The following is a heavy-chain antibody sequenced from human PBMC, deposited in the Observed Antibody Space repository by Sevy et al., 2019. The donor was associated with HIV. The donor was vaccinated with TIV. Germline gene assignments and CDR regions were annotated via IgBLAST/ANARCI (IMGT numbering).Heavy chain of an antibody. D-gene: IGHD6-19*01. Sequence: GGSLRLSCAASGFSVSRNHINWVRQAPGKGQEWISVIYSDGTTQYADSVKGRFTISRDTSNNTVFQQVSSLRADDTAVYYCAGRLSSAWYFDFWGQGTLVTVSS. CDR1: GFSVSRNH. CDR2: IYSDGTT. V-gene: IGHV3-53*01. J-gene: IGHJ4*02. CDR3: AGRLSSAWYFDF.